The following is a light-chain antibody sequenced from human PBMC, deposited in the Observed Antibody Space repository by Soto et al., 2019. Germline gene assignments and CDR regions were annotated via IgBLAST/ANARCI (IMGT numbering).Light chain of an antibody. Sequence: QSVLTQPPSASGSPGQSVTISCTGTSSDVGGYNYVSWYQQHPGKAPKLMIYEVSKRPSGVPDRFSGSKSGNTASLTVSGLQAEDEADYYCSSYAGSNNFGVFGTGTSDRP. J-gene: IGLJ1*01. CDR1: SSDVGGYNY. V-gene: IGLV2-8*01. CDR3: SSYAGSNNFGV. CDR2: EVS.